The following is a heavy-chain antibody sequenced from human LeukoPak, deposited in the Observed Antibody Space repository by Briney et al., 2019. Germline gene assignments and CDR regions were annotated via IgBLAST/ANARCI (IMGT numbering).Heavy chain of an antibody. CDR2: IRSITDGGTT. D-gene: IGHD1-7*01. CDR1: GFIFTKAW. V-gene: IGHV3-15*01. Sequence: GGSLRLSCAASGFIFTKAWMTWVRQAPGKGLEWIGRIRSITDGGTTEYAAPVKGKFTISRDDSTNTLYLQMSSLNTEDTAVYYCTTAVRGGNFLDSWGQGTLVTVSS. CDR3: TTAVRGGNFLDS. J-gene: IGHJ4*02.